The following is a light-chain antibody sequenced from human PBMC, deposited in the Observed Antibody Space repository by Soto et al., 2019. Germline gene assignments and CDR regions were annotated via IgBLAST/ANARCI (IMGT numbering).Light chain of an antibody. J-gene: IGKJ4*01. V-gene: IGKV3-20*01. CDR2: GAS. CDR3: QQYGSSPPLT. Sequence: EIVLTQSPGTLSLSPGEIATLSCRASQSVSSSYLAGYQQKPGQAPRLLIYGASSRATGIPDRFSGSGSGTDFTLTISRLEPEDFAVYYCQQYGSSPPLTFGGGTKVEIK. CDR1: QSVSSSY.